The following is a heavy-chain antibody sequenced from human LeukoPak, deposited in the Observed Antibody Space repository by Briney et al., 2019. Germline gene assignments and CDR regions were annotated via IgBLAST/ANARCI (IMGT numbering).Heavy chain of an antibody. D-gene: IGHD3-16*02. Sequence: SETLSLTCTVSGGSISSYYWSWIRQAPGKGLEWIGYIYYSGSTNYNPSLKSRVTISVDTSKNQFSLKLSSVTAADTAVYYCARGGYDHVWGSYRYTLFDYWGQGTLVTVSS. V-gene: IGHV4-59*01. CDR2: IYYSGST. CDR3: ARGGYDHVWGSYRYTLFDY. CDR1: GGSISSYY. J-gene: IGHJ4*02.